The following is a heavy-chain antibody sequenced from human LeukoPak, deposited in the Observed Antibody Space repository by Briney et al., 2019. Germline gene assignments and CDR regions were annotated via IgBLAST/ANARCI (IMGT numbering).Heavy chain of an antibody. V-gene: IGHV4-59*01. D-gene: IGHD1-1*01. CDR3: ASSPGGTGAFDI. J-gene: IGHJ3*02. CDR1: GGTFSNFA. CDR2: IYYSGST. Sequence: SCKASGGTFSNFAISWIRQPPGKGLEWIGYIYYSGSTNYNPSLKSRLTISVDTSKNQFSLKLSSVTAADTAVYYCASSPGGTGAFDIWGQGTMVTVSS.